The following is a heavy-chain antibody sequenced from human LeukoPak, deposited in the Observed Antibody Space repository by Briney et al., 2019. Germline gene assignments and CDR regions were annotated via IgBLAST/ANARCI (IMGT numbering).Heavy chain of an antibody. CDR1: GFTFSSYE. D-gene: IGHD4-17*01. Sequence: GGSLRLSCAASGFTFSSYEMNWVRQAPGTGLEWVSYISSSGSTIYYADSVKGRFTISRDNAKNSLYLQMNSLRAEDTAVYYCARGGGDYEDPFDIWGQGTMVTVSS. CDR2: ISSSGSTI. CDR3: ARGGGDYEDPFDI. V-gene: IGHV3-48*03. J-gene: IGHJ3*02.